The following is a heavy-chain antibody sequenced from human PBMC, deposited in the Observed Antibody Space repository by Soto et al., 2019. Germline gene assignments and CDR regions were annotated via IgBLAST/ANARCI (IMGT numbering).Heavy chain of an antibody. V-gene: IGHV4-59*01. D-gene: IGHD1-26*01. CDR1: GGSISSYY. CDR3: AADSGKYYYGMDV. J-gene: IGHJ6*02. CDR2: IHYSGNT. Sequence: SETLSLTCTVSGGSISSYYWSWIRQPPGKGLEWIGNIHYSGNTNYNPSLKSRVTISIDTSKNQFSLKLSSLTAADTAVYYCAADSGKYYYGMDVWGQGTTVTVSS.